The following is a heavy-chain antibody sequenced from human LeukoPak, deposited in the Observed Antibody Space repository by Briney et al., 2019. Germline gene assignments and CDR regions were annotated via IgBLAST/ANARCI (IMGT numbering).Heavy chain of an antibody. CDR1: GFTFSSYA. Sequence: GGSLRLSCAASGFTFSSYAMSWVRQAPGKGLEWVSAISGSGGSTYYADSVKGRFTISRDNAKNSLYLQMNSLRAEDTAVYYCARDRSYYGSGSYRGWGQGTLVTVSS. V-gene: IGHV3-23*01. CDR2: ISGSGGST. CDR3: ARDRSYYGSGSYRG. J-gene: IGHJ4*02. D-gene: IGHD3-10*01.